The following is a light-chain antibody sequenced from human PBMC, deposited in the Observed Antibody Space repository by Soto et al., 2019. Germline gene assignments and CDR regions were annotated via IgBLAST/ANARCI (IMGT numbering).Light chain of an antibody. CDR2: LVL. CDR1: QSLLHSNGYNY. J-gene: IGKJ1*01. CDR3: MQGLQTPWT. V-gene: IGKV2-28*01. Sequence: DIVMTQSPLSLPVTPGEPASISCRSSQSLLHSNGYNYLDWYLQKPGQSPQLLIYLVLNRASGVPERFSGSGSGTDFTVKISRVEAEDCGVYYSMQGLQTPWTFGQGTKVEIK.